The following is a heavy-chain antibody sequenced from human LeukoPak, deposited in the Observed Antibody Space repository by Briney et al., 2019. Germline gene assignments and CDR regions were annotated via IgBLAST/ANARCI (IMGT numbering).Heavy chain of an antibody. Sequence: GGSLRLSCAASGFTFSSYSMNWVRQTPGKGLEWVSSIGSSSSHIYYADSVKGRFTISRDNAKNSLYLQMNSLRDEDTAVYYCGRVGSGGTREDTLDIWGQGTMVTVSS. CDR1: GFTFSSYS. J-gene: IGHJ3*02. D-gene: IGHD1-26*01. V-gene: IGHV3-21*01. CDR2: IGSSSSHI. CDR3: GRVGSGGTREDTLDI.